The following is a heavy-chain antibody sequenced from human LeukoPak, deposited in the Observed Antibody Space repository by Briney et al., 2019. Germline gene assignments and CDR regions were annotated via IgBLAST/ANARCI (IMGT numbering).Heavy chain of an antibody. D-gene: IGHD6-6*01. CDR3: ARGRAARLHY. V-gene: IGHV4-34*01. Sequence: PSETLSLTCAVYGGSFSGYYWSWIRQPPGKGLEWIGEINHSGSTNYNPSLKSRVTISVDTSKNQFSLKLSSVTAADTAVYYCARGRAARLHYWGQGTLVTVSP. J-gene: IGHJ4*02. CDR2: INHSGST. CDR1: GGSFSGYY.